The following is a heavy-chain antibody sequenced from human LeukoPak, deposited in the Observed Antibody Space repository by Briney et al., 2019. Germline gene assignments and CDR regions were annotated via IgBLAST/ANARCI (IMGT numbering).Heavy chain of an antibody. Sequence: SETLSLTCTVSGGSISSYYWSWIRQPPGKGLEWIGYIYYSGSTKYNPSLKSRVTISVDTSKNQFSLKPSSVTAADTAVYYCARDGAYAVWGQGTLVTVSS. CDR2: IYYSGST. D-gene: IGHD3-16*01. CDR1: GGSISSYY. V-gene: IGHV4-59*01. CDR3: ARDGAYAV. J-gene: IGHJ4*02.